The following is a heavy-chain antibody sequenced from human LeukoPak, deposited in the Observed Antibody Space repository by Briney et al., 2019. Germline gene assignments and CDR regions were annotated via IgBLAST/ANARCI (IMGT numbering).Heavy chain of an antibody. V-gene: IGHV4-59*01. CDR3: ARVGATRGYFDY. D-gene: IGHD1-26*01. Sequence: PSETLSLTCTVSGGSISTYYWTWIRQPPGKGLEWIGYIYYSGSTNYNPSLKSRVTISVDTSKHQFSLKLSSVTAADTAVYYCARVGATRGYFDYWGQGTLVTVSS. CDR1: GGSISTYY. CDR2: IYYSGST. J-gene: IGHJ4*02.